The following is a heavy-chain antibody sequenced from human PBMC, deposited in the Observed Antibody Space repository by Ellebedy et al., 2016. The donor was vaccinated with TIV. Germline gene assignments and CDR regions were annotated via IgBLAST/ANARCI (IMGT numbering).Heavy chain of an antibody. V-gene: IGHV4-59*01. CDR2: VYYTGST. D-gene: IGHD6-19*01. CDR1: DGSLSGYS. CDR3: ARAVSGFYGVYGMDV. J-gene: IGHJ6*02. Sequence: MPSETLSLTCTVSDGSLSGYSWSRIRQPPGRKGLEWMGDVYYTGSTDYNPSLKSRVSISVDMSKNQFSLRLNSVTAADTAIYYCARAVSGFYGVYGMDVWGQGTTVTVSS.